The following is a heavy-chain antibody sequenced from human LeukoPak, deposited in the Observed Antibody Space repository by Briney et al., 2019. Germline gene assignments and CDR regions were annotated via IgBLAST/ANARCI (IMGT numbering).Heavy chain of an antibody. CDR2: IKSKTDGGTT. CDR3: TTDTPHPYIAVAASRFDY. V-gene: IGHV3-15*01. J-gene: IGHJ4*02. CDR1: GFTFSNAW. Sequence: GGSLRLSCAASGFTFSNAWMSWVRQAPGKGLEWVGRIKSKTDGGTTDYAAPVKGRFTISRDDSKSTLYLQMNSLKTEDTAVYYCTTDTPHPYIAVAASRFDYWGQGTLVTVSS. D-gene: IGHD6-19*01.